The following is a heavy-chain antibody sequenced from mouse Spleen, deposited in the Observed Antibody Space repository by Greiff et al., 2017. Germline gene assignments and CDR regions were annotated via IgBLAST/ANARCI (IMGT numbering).Heavy chain of an antibody. V-gene: IGHV1-55*01. Sequence: VQLQQPGAELVKPGASVKMSCKASGYTFTSSWLTWVKQRPGQGLEWIGDIYPGSGSTNYNEKFKSNATLTVDTSSSTAYMQLSSLTSEDSAVYYCARRKLGLYYFDYWGQGTTLTVSS. J-gene: IGHJ2*01. CDR1: GYTFTSSW. CDR3: ARRKLGLYYFDY. CDR2: IYPGSGST. D-gene: IGHD4-1*01.